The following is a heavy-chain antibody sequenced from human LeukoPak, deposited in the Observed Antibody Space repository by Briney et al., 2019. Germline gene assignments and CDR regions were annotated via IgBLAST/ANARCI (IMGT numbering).Heavy chain of an antibody. Sequence: ASVKVSCRVSGYSLAELSIHWVRQRPGEGLEWMGGFDRENGKTLYSRDFEGRVTMTEDASLATAYLDLSSLRSDDTAVYYCATGDYGGIYFDSWGQETLLIVSS. D-gene: IGHD4-23*01. J-gene: IGHJ4*02. CDR3: ATGDYGGIYFDS. CDR1: GYSLAELS. V-gene: IGHV1-24*01. CDR2: FDRENGKT.